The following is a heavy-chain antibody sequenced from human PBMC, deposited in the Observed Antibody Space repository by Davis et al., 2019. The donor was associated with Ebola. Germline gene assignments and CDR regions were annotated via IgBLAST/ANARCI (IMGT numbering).Heavy chain of an antibody. CDR3: ARDLAYCGGDCLP. CDR1: GYTFTSYG. J-gene: IGHJ4*02. V-gene: IGHV1-18*01. D-gene: IGHD2-21*01. CDR2: ISAYNGNT. Sequence: AASVKVSCKASGYTFTSYGISWVRQAPGQGLESMGWISAYNGNTNYAQKLQGRVTMTTDTSTSTAYMELSSLRSEDTAVYYCARDLAYCGGDCLPWGQGTLVTVSS.